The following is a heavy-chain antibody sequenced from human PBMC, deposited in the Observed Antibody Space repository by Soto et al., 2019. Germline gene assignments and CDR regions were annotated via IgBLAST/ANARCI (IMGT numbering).Heavy chain of an antibody. V-gene: IGHV3-33*01. CDR1: GFTFSSYG. Sequence: QVQLVESGGGVVQPGRSLRLSCAASGFTFSSYGMHWVRQAPGKGLEWVAVIWYDGSNKYYADSVKGRFTISRDNSKNTLYLQMNSLRAEDTAVYYCAREAEAKRAFDIGGQGTMVTVSS. J-gene: IGHJ3*02. CDR2: IWYDGSNK. CDR3: AREAEAKRAFDI.